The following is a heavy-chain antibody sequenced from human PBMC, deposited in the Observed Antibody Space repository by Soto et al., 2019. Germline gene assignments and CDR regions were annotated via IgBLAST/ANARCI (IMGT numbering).Heavy chain of an antibody. D-gene: IGHD1-26*01. V-gene: IGHV3-11*05. CDR1: GFTFSDYY. J-gene: IGHJ3*02. Sequence: QVQLVESGGGLVEPGGSLRLSCGASGFTFSDYYMTWIRQAPGKGLEWVSYIAGTSYYTNYADSVKGRFIISRDNAKRSLYLQMKSLRAEATAVYYCARAKSSGRDDAFDIWGQGTVVTVSS. CDR2: IAGTSYYT. CDR3: ARAKSSGRDDAFDI.